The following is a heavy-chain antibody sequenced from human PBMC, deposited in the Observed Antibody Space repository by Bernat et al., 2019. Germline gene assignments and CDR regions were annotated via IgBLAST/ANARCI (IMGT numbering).Heavy chain of an antibody. CDR1: GFTVSSNY. Sequence: EVQLVESGGDLVQPGGSLRLSCAVSGFTVSSNYMTWVRQAPGKGLEWVSVIYTSGSTYYADSVKGRFTISGDNSKNTLYLQMNSLRGEDTAIDYCARDTSGGGDAFDIWGQGTLVTVSS. CDR3: ARDTSGGGDAFDI. V-gene: IGHV3-66*02. CDR2: IYTSGST. J-gene: IGHJ3*02. D-gene: IGHD1-1*01.